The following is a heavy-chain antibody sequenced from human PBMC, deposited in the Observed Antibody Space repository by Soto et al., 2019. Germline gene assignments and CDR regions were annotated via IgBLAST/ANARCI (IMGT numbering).Heavy chain of an antibody. D-gene: IGHD2-2*01. CDR2: ISGNTGKT. CDR3: ARDWNCSNTRCQNCFDP. J-gene: IGHJ5*02. V-gene: IGHV1-18*01. Sequence: QVQLGQSEAEVTEPGASVKVSCKASGYTFISYGVSWVRQAPGQGLEWMGWISGNTGKTNYAQNLQGRVTMTTDTSTSTAYMELRSLRSDDTAVYYCARDWNCSNTRCQNCFDPWGQGTLVTVSS. CDR1: GYTFISYG.